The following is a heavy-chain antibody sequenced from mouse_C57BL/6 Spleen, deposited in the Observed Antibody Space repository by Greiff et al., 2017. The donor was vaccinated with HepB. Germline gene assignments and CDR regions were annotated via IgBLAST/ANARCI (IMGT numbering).Heavy chain of an antibody. CDR2: IHPNSGST. Sequence: QVQLQQPGAELVKPGASVKLSCKASGYTFTSYWMHWVKQRPGQGLEWIGMIHPNSGSTNYNEKFKSKATLTVDKSSSTAYMQLSSLTSEDSAVDYCARDYYDYGYAMDYWGQGTSVTVSS. D-gene: IGHD2-4*01. CDR1: GYTFTSYW. CDR3: ARDYYDYGYAMDY. V-gene: IGHV1-64*01. J-gene: IGHJ4*01.